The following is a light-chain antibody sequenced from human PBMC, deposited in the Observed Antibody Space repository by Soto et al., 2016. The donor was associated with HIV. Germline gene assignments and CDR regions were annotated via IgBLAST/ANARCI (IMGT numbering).Light chain of an antibody. V-gene: IGLV3-21*03. J-gene: IGLJ2*01. CDR2: DDS. CDR3: QAWDSSSDHVV. Sequence: SYELIQPPSVSVAPGKTARITCGGNNIGSKSVHWYQQKPGQAPVVVVYDDSDRPSGIPERLSGSNSGNTATLSISRVEAGDEADYYCQAWDSSSDHVVFGGGTKLTVL. CDR1: NIGSKS.